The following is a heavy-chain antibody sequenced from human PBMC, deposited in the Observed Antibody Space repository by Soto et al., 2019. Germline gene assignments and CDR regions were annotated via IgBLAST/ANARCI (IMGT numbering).Heavy chain of an antibody. CDR3: ARSSGGNFGIIIECSSCFDL. CDR2: INPHGGST. CDR1: GDTFTSYY. D-gene: IGHD3-3*01. J-gene: IGHJ5*02. Sequence: ASVKVSCKAPGDTFTSYYLNWVRQAPGQGLEWMGVINPHGGSTKYAQKFQGRVTMTRDTSRSTVYMELRSLRSDDTAIYYCARSSGGNFGIIIECSSCFDLSGQRPLVTLSS. V-gene: IGHV1-46*01.